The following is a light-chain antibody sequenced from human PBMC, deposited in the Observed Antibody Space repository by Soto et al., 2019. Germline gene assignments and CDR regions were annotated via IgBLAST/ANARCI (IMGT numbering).Light chain of an antibody. CDR3: SSYTSSSPRV. J-gene: IGLJ2*01. CDR1: SSDVGGYNY. V-gene: IGLV2-14*01. CDR2: DVS. Sequence: QSALTQPASVSGSPGQSITISCTGTSSDVGGYNYVSWYQQHSGKAPKLMIYDVSNRPSGVSNRFSGSKSGNTASLTISGLQAEDEADYYCSSYTSSSPRVFGGGTKVTVL.